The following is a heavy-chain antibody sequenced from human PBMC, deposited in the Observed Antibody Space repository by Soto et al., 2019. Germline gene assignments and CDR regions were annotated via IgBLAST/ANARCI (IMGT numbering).Heavy chain of an antibody. CDR3: ARANYYGSPGDFDY. D-gene: IGHD3-10*01. V-gene: IGHV3-48*01. J-gene: IGHJ4*02. Sequence: PGGSLRLSCAASGFTFSSYSMNWVRQAPGKGLEWVSYISSSSSTIYYADSVKGRFTISRDNSKNSLYLQMNSLGAEDTAVYYCARANYYGSPGDFDYWGQGTLVTVSS. CDR2: ISSSSSTI. CDR1: GFTFSSYS.